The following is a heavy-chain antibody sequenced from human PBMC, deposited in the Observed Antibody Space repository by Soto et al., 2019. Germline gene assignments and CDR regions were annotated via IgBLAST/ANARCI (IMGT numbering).Heavy chain of an antibody. J-gene: IGHJ4*02. CDR2: ISGSGGST. CDR1: GFTXSSYA. D-gene: IGHD3-10*01. CDR3: AKGSPWQLEVREYFDY. Sequence: GGSLRLSCAASGFTXSSYAMSWVRQAPGKGLEWVSAISGSGGSTYYADSVKGRFTISRDNSKNTLYLQMDSLTAEDTAVYYCAKGSPWQLEVREYFDYSGQGVQVTVSS. V-gene: IGHV3-23*01.